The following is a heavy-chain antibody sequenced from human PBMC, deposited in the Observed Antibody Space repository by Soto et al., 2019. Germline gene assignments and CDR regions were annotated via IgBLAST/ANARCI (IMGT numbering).Heavy chain of an antibody. CDR3: AREIAD. J-gene: IGHJ4*02. V-gene: IGHV3-30-3*01. Sequence: LRLSCAASGFIFSNYAMHWVRQAPGKGLEWVAVISFDGSNKYYGDSVEDRFTISRDDSKSTLFLQMNSLRTEDTAVYYCAREIADWGQGTMVTVSS. D-gene: IGHD3-22*01. CDR2: ISFDGSNK. CDR1: GFIFSNYA.